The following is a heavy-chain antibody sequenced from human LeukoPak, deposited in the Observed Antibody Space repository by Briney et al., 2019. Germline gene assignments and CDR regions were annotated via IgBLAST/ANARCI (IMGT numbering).Heavy chain of an antibody. Sequence: PGGSLRLSCAASGFTFSSYGLHWVRQAPGKGLEWVAVIWYDGSNTYYPDSVKGPFTISRDDSKNTLYLQMNSLRAEDTAVYYCARDSGPLDTWGQGTLVTVSS. CDR1: GFTFSSYG. D-gene: IGHD1-1*01. J-gene: IGHJ5*02. V-gene: IGHV3-33*01. CDR3: ARDSGPLDT. CDR2: IWYDGSNT.